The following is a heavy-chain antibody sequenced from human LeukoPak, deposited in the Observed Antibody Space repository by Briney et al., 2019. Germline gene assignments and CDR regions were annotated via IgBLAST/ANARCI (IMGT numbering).Heavy chain of an antibody. V-gene: IGHV4-30-4*01. CDR1: GGSISSGDYY. Sequence: PSETLSLTCTVSGGSISSGDYYWSWIRQPPGKGLEWIGYIYYSGSTYYNPSLKSRVTISVDTSKNQFSLKLSSVTAADTAVYYCARGSGYSYGIDYWGQGTLATVSS. J-gene: IGHJ4*02. CDR2: IYYSGST. CDR3: ARGSGYSYGIDY. D-gene: IGHD5-18*01.